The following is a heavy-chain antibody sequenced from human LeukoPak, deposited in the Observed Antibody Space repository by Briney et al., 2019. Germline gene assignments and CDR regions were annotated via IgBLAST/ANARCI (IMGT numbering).Heavy chain of an antibody. CDR3: ARAYTMRVVGYYFDY. V-gene: IGHV3-11*01. CDR2: ISSSGSTI. Sequence: GGSLRLSCAASGFTFSDYYMSWIRQAPGKGLEWVSYISSSGSTIYYADSVKGRFTISRDNAKNSLYLQMSSLRADDTAVYYCARAYTMRVVGYYFDYWGQGSLVTVSS. D-gene: IGHD3-22*01. CDR1: GFTFSDYY. J-gene: IGHJ4*02.